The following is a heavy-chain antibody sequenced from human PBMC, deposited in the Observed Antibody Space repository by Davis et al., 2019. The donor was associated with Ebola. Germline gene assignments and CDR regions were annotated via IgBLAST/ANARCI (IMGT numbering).Heavy chain of an antibody. CDR1: GFTFSSYS. D-gene: IGHD3-9*01. Sequence: GGSLRLSCAASGFTFSSYSMNWVRQAPGKGLEWVSSISSSSSYIYYADSVKGRFTISRDNAKNSLYLQMNSLRAEDTAVYYCARDLAYYDILTGYQQHWGQGTLVTVSS. V-gene: IGHV3-21*01. J-gene: IGHJ4*02. CDR2: ISSSSSYI. CDR3: ARDLAYYDILTGYQQH.